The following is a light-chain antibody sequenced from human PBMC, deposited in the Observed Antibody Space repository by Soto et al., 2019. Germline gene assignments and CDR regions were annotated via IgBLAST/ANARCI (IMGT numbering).Light chain of an antibody. J-gene: IGKJ1*01. V-gene: IGKV3-20*01. CDR2: GAS. CDR1: QTVSSSY. Sequence: IVLTKSEDTLSLIPGDRAALSWRASQTVSSSYLAWYQQKPGQAPRLLIYGASSRATGIPDRFSGSGSGTDFTLTISRLEPEDFAVYYCQQYGSSPWTFGQGTKVDI. CDR3: QQYGSSPWT.